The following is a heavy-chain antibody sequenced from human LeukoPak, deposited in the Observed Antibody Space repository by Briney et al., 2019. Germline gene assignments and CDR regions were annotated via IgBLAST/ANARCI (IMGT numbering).Heavy chain of an antibody. J-gene: IGHJ4*01. CDR1: GASITRTY. D-gene: IGHD2-2*01. Sequence: SETLSLTCTVSGASITRTYWSWIRQPPGRGLESVGYVYDTGDTSYNPSLKSRVTMSLDTSKNQFFLTLTSVTAADTSIYYCARRATSGNYQMLHFDSWGQGILVTVSS. CDR3: ARRATSGNYQMLHFDS. CDR2: VYDTGDT. V-gene: IGHV4-59*08.